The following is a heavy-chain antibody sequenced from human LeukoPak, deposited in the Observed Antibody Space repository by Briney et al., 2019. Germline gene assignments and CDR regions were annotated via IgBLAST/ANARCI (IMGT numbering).Heavy chain of an antibody. V-gene: IGHV3-23*01. D-gene: IGHD5-18*01. J-gene: IGHJ4*02. CDR1: GFIFSSFA. CDR2: FRSSDNGT. CDR3: AKVFLPLGYNCGEGHYFDY. Sequence: GGSLRLSCAASGFIFSSFAMSWVRQAPGKGLEWVSGFRSSDNGTHYADSVKGRFTISRDNSKKRLYLQMNSLRAEDTAVYYCAKVFLPLGYNCGEGHYFDYWGQGTLVTVSS.